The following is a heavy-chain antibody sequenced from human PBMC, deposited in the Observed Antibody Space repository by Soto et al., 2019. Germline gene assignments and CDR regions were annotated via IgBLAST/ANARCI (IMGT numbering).Heavy chain of an antibody. CDR2: INPSGGKT. J-gene: IGHJ4*02. CDR1: GYTFANHY. CDR3: ARDEYHYGSGSSYSTLDD. D-gene: IGHD3-10*01. V-gene: IGHV1-46*01. Sequence: QVQLEQSGAEVKKPGASVKVSCKASGYTFANHYIHWVRQGPGQGPEWMGTINPSGGKTVYAQKFKGRVTLISDTPTSTVYMELRSLRSEDTAIYYCARDEYHYGSGSSYSTLDDWGQGTLVTVSS.